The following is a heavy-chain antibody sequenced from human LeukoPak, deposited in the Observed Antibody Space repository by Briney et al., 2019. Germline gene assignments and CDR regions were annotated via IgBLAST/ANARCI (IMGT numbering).Heavy chain of an antibody. Sequence: ASVKVSCKASGYTFTSYDINWVRQATGQGLEWMGWISAYNGNTNYAQKLQGRVTMTTDTSTSTAYMELRSLRSDDTAVYYCARTDSPLVKYYFDYWGQGALVTVSS. CDR1: GYTFTSYD. D-gene: IGHD2-21*01. J-gene: IGHJ4*02. CDR3: ARTDSPLVKYYFDY. CDR2: ISAYNGNT. V-gene: IGHV1-18*01.